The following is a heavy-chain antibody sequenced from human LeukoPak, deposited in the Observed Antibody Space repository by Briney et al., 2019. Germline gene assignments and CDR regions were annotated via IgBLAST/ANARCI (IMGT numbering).Heavy chain of an antibody. CDR3: ARDIQQWLVLAPDY. Sequence: GGSLRLSCAASGFTFSSYAMHWVRQAPGKGLEWVAVISYDGSNKCYADSVKGRFTISRDNSKNTLYLQMNSLRAEDTAVYYCARDIQQWLVLAPDYWGQGTLVTVSS. CDR2: ISYDGSNK. D-gene: IGHD6-19*01. J-gene: IGHJ4*02. CDR1: GFTFSSYA. V-gene: IGHV3-30*04.